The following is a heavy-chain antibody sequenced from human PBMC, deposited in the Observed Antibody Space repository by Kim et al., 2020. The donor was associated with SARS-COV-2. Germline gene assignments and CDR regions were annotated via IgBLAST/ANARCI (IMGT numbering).Heavy chain of an antibody. CDR3: VREANGYCTDYGCHKRAGWHSGLAL. V-gene: IGHV3-21*01. Sequence: GGSLRLSCEGSGFTFSSYSRNWVRQVPGKGLEWVSFIRSSSTYSYYADSVQGRFTISRDIAKRSVFLHMSSLRADDTGIYYWVREANGYCTDYGCHKRAGWHSGLALWGRGTTVTV. D-gene: IGHD2-8*02. CDR2: IRSSSTYS. J-gene: IGHJ6*02. CDR1: GFTFSSYS.